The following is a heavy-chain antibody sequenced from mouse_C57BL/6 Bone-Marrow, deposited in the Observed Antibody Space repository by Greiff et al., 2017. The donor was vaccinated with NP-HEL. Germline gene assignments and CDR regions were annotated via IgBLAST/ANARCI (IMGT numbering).Heavy chain of an antibody. Sequence: EVMLVESGGGLVQPGGSLKLSCAASGFTFSDYYMYWVRQTPEKRLEWVAYISNGGGSTYYPDTVKGRFTISIDNAKNTLYLQMSRLKSEDTAMYYCARHNYSNDVWFAYWGQGTLVTVSA. V-gene: IGHV5-12*01. CDR3: ARHNYSNDVWFAY. CDR1: GFTFSDYY. J-gene: IGHJ3*01. D-gene: IGHD2-12*01. CDR2: ISNGGGST.